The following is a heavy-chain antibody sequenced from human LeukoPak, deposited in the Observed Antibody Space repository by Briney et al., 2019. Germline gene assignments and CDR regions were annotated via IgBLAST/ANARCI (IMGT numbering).Heavy chain of an antibody. V-gene: IGHV2-5*02. CDR1: GFSFSTSRVG. D-gene: IGHD6-25*01. J-gene: IGHJ4*02. CDR3: AHKARIGAQFDY. Sequence: SGPTLVNPTQTLTLTCTFSGFSFSTSRVGVGWIRQPPGKALEWLAHIYWDDDKRYSPSLKSRITIAKVTFKNQVVLTMTNMDPVDTATYYCAHKARIGAQFDYWGQGTLVTASS. CDR2: IYWDDDK.